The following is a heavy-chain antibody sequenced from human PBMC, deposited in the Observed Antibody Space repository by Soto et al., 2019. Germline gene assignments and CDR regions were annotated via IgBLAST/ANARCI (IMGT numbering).Heavy chain of an antibody. Sequence: QLHLQESGPGLVKPSETLSLTCAVSGDSISSSAYYWGWIRQPPGKGLEWVGTISYSGSTFYNPSLKSRLTIAVDTAQTQFSLKLSSATAADTSGYYCGRLVDFWSGYSMFDPWGQGALVSVSS. J-gene: IGHJ5*02. V-gene: IGHV4-39*01. D-gene: IGHD3-3*01. CDR3: GRLVDFWSGYSMFDP. CDR1: GDSISSSAYY. CDR2: ISYSGST.